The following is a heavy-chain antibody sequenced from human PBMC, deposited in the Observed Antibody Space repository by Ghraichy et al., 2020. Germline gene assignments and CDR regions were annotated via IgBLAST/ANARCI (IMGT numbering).Heavy chain of an antibody. J-gene: IGHJ4*02. CDR1: GFTFSNYW. Sequence: GGSLRLSCAASGFTFSNYWMNWVRQAPGKGPEGVANIQKDGSAKYYVDSVQGRFSISRDNAKNSLFLQMNSLRAEDTAVYYCARSSGWLSDYWGQGALVTVSS. D-gene: IGHD6-19*01. CDR2: IQKDGSAK. V-gene: IGHV3-7*01. CDR3: ARSSGWLSDY.